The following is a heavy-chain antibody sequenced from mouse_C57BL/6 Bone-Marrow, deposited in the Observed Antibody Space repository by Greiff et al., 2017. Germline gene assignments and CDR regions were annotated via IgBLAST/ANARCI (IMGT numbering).Heavy chain of an antibody. J-gene: IGHJ2*01. Sequence: EVQLQQSGPELVKPGASVKITCKASGYTFTDYNMDWVKQSPGQSLEWIGDINPNNGGSIYNQKFKGKATLTVDKSSSTAYMELRSLTSEDTAVYYCVRSNYPFFDYWGQGTTLTVSS. CDR2: INPNNGGS. CDR1: GYTFTDYN. V-gene: IGHV1-18*01. D-gene: IGHD2-5*01. CDR3: VRSNYPFFDY.